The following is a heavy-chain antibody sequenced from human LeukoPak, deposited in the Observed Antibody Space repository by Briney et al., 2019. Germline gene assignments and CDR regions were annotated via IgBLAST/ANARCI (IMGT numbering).Heavy chain of an antibody. J-gene: IGHJ5*02. V-gene: IGHV3-23*01. D-gene: IGHD1-26*01. CDR3: ARDAGGRTQREGWFDP. CDR2: ISESGGTR. CDR1: GFTFSSYA. Sequence: GGSLRLSCAASGFTFSSYAMNWVRQAPGKGLEWLSSISESGGTRDYADSVKGRFTISRDNSKNSLYLQMKSLRVEDTAVYYCARDAGGRTQREGWFDPWGQGTLVTVSS.